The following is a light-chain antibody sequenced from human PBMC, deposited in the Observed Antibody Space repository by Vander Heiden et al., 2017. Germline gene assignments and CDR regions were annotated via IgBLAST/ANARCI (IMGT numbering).Light chain of an antibody. Sequence: SYVLTQPPSVSVAPGQTAKITCGGNKIGTKSVHWYRLKPGQAPVLVVYDDIDRPSGIPERFSGSNSGNTATLTISRVEAGDEADYYCQVWDVSSDPFYVFGTGTKVNVL. J-gene: IGLJ1*01. CDR2: DDI. CDR1: KIGTKS. CDR3: QVWDVSSDPFYV. V-gene: IGLV3-21*02.